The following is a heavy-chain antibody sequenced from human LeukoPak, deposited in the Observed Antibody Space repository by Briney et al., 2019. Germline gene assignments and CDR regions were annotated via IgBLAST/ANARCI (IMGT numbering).Heavy chain of an antibody. D-gene: IGHD6-19*01. CDR1: GYTLTELS. CDR3: ATDSSGWYLFDY. V-gene: IGHV1-24*01. J-gene: IGHJ4*02. Sequence: GASVKVSCKVSGYTLTELSMHWVRQAPGKGLEWMGGFDPEDGETIYAQKFQGRVTMTEDTSTDTAYMELSCLRSEDTAVYYCATDSSGWYLFDYWGQGTLVAVSS. CDR2: FDPEDGET.